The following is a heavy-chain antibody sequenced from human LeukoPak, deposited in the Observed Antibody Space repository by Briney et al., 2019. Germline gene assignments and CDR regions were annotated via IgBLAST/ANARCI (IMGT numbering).Heavy chain of an antibody. CDR2: INHSGST. V-gene: IGHV4-34*01. CDR3: ARGLRRWLQLPYNY. Sequence: SETLSLTCTVSGGSFSGYYWSWIRQPPGKGLEWIGEINHSGSTNYNPSLKSRVTISVDTSKNQFSLKLSSVTAADTAVYYCARGLRRWLQLPYNYWGQGTLVTVSS. D-gene: IGHD5-24*01. CDR1: GGSFSGYY. J-gene: IGHJ4*02.